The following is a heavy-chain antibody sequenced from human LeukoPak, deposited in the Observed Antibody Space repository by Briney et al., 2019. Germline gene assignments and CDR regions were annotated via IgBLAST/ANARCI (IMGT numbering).Heavy chain of an antibody. V-gene: IGHV4-59*01. D-gene: IGHD2-2*01. J-gene: IGHJ4*02. CDR2: IYYSGST. CDR1: GGSISSYY. Sequence: SETLSLTCTVSGGSISSYYWSWIRQPPGKGLEWIGYIYYSGSTNYNLSLKSRVTISVDTSKNQFSLKLSSVTAADTAVYYCARSYCSSTSCHVDYWGQGTLVTVSS. CDR3: ARSYCSSTSCHVDY.